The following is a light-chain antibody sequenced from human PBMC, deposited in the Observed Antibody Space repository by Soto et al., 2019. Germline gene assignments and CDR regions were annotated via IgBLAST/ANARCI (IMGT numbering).Light chain of an antibody. V-gene: IGKV3-15*01. CDR1: QSVTSN. J-gene: IGKJ1*01. CDR3: QQYDYWWT. Sequence: EVVMTQSPGAVSVSPGERATLSCRASQSVTSNVAWYQQKPGQAPRLLIYRASARATGVPAQFSGSGSGTEFNLTNRNLQSEDFGIYYCQQYDYWWTFGQGTKVEI. CDR2: RAS.